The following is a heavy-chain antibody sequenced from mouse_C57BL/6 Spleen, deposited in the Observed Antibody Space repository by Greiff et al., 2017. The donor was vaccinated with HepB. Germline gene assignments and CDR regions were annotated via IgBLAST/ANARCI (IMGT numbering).Heavy chain of an antibody. Sequence: VKLQQPGAELVRPGSSVKLSCKASGYTFTSYWMHWVKQRPIQGLEWIGNIDPSDSETHYNQKFKDKATLTVDKSSSTAYMQLSSLTSEDSAVYYCARWGYDEYYYAMDYWGQGTSVTVSS. D-gene: IGHD2-2*01. V-gene: IGHV1-52*01. CDR1: GYTFTSYW. CDR3: ARWGYDEYYYAMDY. J-gene: IGHJ4*01. CDR2: IDPSDSET.